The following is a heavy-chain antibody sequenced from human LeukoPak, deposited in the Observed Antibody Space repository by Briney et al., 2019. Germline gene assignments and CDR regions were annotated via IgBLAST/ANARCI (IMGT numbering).Heavy chain of an antibody. CDR2: ISYDGSNK. CDR1: GFTFSSYA. V-gene: IGHV3-30*04. Sequence: PGGSLRLSCAASGFTFSSYAMHWVRQAPGKGLEWVAVISYDGSNKYYADSVKGRFTISRDNSKNTLHLQMNSLRAEDTAVYFCARGGGLDVWGQGATVTVSS. CDR3: ARGGGLDV. J-gene: IGHJ6*02. D-gene: IGHD3-16*01.